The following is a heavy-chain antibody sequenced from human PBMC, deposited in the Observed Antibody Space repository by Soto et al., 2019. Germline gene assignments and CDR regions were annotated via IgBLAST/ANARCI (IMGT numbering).Heavy chain of an antibody. CDR3: ARSDCSSGSGPNWFDS. D-gene: IGHD2-15*01. V-gene: IGHV3-66*01. CDR2: IYSGGRT. Sequence: EVQLVESGGGLVQPGGSLRLSCAASGFSVTYTYMSWIRQAQGKGLEWASVIYSGGRTFYADSVRSRFTTYRAEGKNTHDLPMNSLRPEDTAVYFGARSDCSSGSGPNWFDSWGQGTPVIVSS. J-gene: IGHJ5*01. CDR1: GFSVTYTY.